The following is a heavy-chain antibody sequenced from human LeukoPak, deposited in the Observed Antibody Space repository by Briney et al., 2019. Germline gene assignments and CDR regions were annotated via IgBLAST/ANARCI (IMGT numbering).Heavy chain of an antibody. J-gene: IGHJ4*02. CDR3: AKEYSGYDFDY. CDR1: GFTLRSYD. D-gene: IGHD5-12*01. CDR2: TSGSGGNT. V-gene: IGHV3-23*01. Sequence: GGSLRLSCAASGFTLRSYDMSCVRQAPGKGLEWVAATSGSGGNTYYADSVKGRLTISRDNSKNTLYLQMNSLRAEDTAVYYCAKEYSGYDFDYWGQGTLVTVSS.